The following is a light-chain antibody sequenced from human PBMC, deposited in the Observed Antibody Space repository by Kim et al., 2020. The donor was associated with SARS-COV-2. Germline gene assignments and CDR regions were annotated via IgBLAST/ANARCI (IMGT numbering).Light chain of an antibody. J-gene: IGLJ3*02. CDR2: TNK. Sequence: GQRVTISCSGSRSNIGSTAVHWYQQHPGTGPKHLIYTNKQRPSGVPDRFSGSKSGTSASLAISGLQSEDEADYYCAALDDSLNGWVFGGGTQLTVL. CDR1: RSNIGSTA. CDR3: AALDDSLNGWV. V-gene: IGLV1-44*01.